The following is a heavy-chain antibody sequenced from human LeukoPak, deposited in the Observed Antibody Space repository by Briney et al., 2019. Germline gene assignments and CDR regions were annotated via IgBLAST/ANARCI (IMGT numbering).Heavy chain of an antibody. CDR2: INPNSGGT. CDR3: ARGEYDYGDYVDYYYYMDV. D-gene: IGHD4-17*01. V-gene: IGHV1-2*02. J-gene: IGHJ6*03. Sequence: ASVKVSCKASGYTFTGYYMHWVRQAPGQGLEWMGWINPNSGGTNYAQKFQGRVTMTRDTSISTAYMELSRLRSDDTAVYYCARGEYDYGDYVDYYYYMDVWGKGTTVTVSS. CDR1: GYTFTGYY.